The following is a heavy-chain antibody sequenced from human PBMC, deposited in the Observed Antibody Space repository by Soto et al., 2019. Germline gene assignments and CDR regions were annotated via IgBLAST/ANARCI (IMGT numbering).Heavy chain of an antibody. V-gene: IGHV4-39*01. CDR3: ARHPSIAVAGTLYFQH. Sequence: QLQLQESGPGLVKPSETLSLTCTVSGGSISSSSYYWGWIRQPPGKGLEWIGSIYYSGSTYYNPYLKSRVTISVDTSKNQFAQTLSSVTAADTAVYYCARHPSIAVAGTLYFQHWGQGTLVTVSS. CDR1: GGSISSSSYY. D-gene: IGHD6-19*01. J-gene: IGHJ1*01. CDR2: IYYSGST.